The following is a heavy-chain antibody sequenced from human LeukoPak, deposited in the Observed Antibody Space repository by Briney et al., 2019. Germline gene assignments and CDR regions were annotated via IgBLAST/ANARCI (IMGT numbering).Heavy chain of an antibody. CDR3: ARGDSYGTYFDY. J-gene: IGHJ4*02. V-gene: IGHV3-21*01. D-gene: IGHD5-18*01. CDR1: GFTFSSYS. CDR2: ISSSNSYI. Sequence: GGSLRLSCAASGFTFSSYSMNWVRQAPGKGLEWVSSISSSNSYIYYADSVKGRFTISRDNAKNSLYLQMNSLRAEDTAVYYRARGDSYGTYFDYWGQGTLVTVSS.